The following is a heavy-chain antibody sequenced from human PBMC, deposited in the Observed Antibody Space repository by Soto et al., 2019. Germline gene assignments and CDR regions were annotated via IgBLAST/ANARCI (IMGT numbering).Heavy chain of an antibody. CDR1: GGSISSYY. CDR2: IYYSGST. Sequence: QVQLQESGPGLVKPSETLSLTCTVSGGSISSYYWSWIRQPPGKGLEWIGYIYYSGSTNYNPSLKSRVTISVDTSKNQFSLKLSSVTAADTAVYYCARDTREGWFDPWGQGTLVTVSS. V-gene: IGHV4-59*01. J-gene: IGHJ5*02. CDR3: ARDTREGWFDP. D-gene: IGHD1-26*01.